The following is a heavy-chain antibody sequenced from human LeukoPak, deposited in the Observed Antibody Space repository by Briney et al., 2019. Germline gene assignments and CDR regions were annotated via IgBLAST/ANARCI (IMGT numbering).Heavy chain of an antibody. CDR1: GGTFSSYA. D-gene: IGHD6-25*01. CDR2: IIPIFGTA. CDR3: ARGGANKRVWFDP. Sequence: GSSVKVSCKASGGTFSSYAISWVRQAPGQGLEWMGRIIPIFGTANYAQKFQGRVTITTDESTSTAYMELSSLRSEDTAVYYCARGGANKRVWFDPWRQGSMVTVSS. J-gene: IGHJ5*02. V-gene: IGHV1-69*05.